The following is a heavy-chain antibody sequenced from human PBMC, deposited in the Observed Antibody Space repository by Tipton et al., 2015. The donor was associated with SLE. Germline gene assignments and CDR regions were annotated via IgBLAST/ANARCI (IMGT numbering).Heavy chain of an antibody. CDR1: GGSISSHY. D-gene: IGHD4-17*01. V-gene: IGHV4-59*11. J-gene: IGHJ2*01. CDR3: VRDLRSMTTVTRGFDL. Sequence: TLSLTCTVSGGSISSHYWSWIRQPPGKGLEWIVYIYYSGSTNYNPSLKSRVTISVDTSKNQFSLKLSSVTAADTAVYYCVRDLRSMTTVTRGFDLWGRGTLVTVSS. CDR2: IYYSGST.